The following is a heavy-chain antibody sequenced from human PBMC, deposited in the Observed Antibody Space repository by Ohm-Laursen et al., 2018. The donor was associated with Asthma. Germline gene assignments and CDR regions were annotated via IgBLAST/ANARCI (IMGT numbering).Heavy chain of an antibody. CDR3: ARMTTVRGYDAFDI. V-gene: IGHV2-70*04. CDR2: IDWDDDK. Sequence: PTQTLTLTCTFSGFSLSTNGLRVSWIRQPPGKALEWLARIDWDDDKFYRTSLKTRLTISKDTSKNQVVLTMTNMDPVDTATYYCARMTTVRGYDAFDIWGQGTMVTVSS. CDR1: GFSLSTNGLR. D-gene: IGHD4-17*01. J-gene: IGHJ3*02.